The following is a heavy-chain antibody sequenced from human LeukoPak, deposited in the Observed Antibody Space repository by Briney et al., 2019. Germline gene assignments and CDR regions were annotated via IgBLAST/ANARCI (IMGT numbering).Heavy chain of an antibody. CDR3: ARLAVPPGNRGWYYEH. V-gene: IGHV3-7*03. D-gene: IGHD2-2*01. J-gene: IGHJ4*02. Sequence: GGSLSLSCAASRFIFRNYWMSWVRQGPGEGLEWVANINQGGSEKYYVDSVKGRFTISRDNAKNSLDLQMNSLRVEDTAIYYCARLAVPPGNRGWYYEHWGQGTLVTVSS. CDR1: RFIFRNYW. CDR2: INQGGSEK.